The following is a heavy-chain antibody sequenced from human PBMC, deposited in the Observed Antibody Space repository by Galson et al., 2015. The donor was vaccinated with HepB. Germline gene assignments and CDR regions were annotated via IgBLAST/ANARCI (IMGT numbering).Heavy chain of an antibody. CDR3: ASGVDWYFDL. CDR2: ISSSSSYT. Sequence: SLRLSCAASGFTFSDYYMSWIRQAPGKGLEWVSYISSSSSYTNYADSVKGRFTISRDNAKNSLYLQMNSLRAEDTAVYYCASGVDWYFDLWGRGTLVTVSS. CDR1: GFTFSDYY. V-gene: IGHV3-11*06. J-gene: IGHJ2*01. D-gene: IGHD3-16*01.